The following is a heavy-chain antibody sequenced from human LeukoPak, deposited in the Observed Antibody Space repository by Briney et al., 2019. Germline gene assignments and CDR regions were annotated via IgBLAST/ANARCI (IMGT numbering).Heavy chain of an antibody. CDR1: GYTFTSYG. CDR2: ISAYNGNT. V-gene: IGHV1-18*01. CDR3: ARDSAMDSSGRFDY. D-gene: IGHD6-19*01. Sequence: ASVKVSCKASGYTFTSYGISWVRQAPGQGLEWTGRISAYNGNTNYAQKLQGRVTMTTDTSTSTAYMELRSLRSDDTAVYYCARDSAMDSSGRFDYWGQGTLVTVSS. J-gene: IGHJ4*02.